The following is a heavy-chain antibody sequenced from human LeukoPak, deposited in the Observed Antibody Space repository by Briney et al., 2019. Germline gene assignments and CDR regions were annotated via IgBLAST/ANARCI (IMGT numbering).Heavy chain of an antibody. CDR2: IYYSGST. D-gene: IGHD5-24*01. J-gene: IGHJ4*02. CDR3: ARICRDGYNWDYFDY. Sequence: PSETLSLTCTVSGGSISSYYWSWIRQPPGKGLEWIGYIYYSGSTYYNPSLKSRVTISVDTSKNQFSLKLSSVTAADTAVYYCARICRDGYNWDYFDYWGQGTLVTVSS. V-gene: IGHV4-59*01. CDR1: GGSISSYY.